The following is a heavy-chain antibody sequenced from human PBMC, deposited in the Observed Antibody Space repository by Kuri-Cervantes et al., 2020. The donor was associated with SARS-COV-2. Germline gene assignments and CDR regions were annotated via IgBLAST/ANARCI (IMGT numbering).Heavy chain of an antibody. CDR1: GFTFSSYG. Sequence: LSLTCAASGFTFSSYGMHWVRQAPGKGLEWVAVISYDGSNKYYADSVKGRFTISRDNSKNTLYLQMNSLRAEDTAVYYCAAELADAFDIWGQGTMVTVSS. D-gene: IGHD1-1*01. CDR2: ISYDGSNK. CDR3: AAELADAFDI. V-gene: IGHV3-30*03. J-gene: IGHJ3*02.